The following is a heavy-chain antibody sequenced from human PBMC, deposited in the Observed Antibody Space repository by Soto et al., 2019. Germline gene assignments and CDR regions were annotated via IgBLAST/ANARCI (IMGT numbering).Heavy chain of an antibody. D-gene: IGHD4-4*01. J-gene: IGHJ5*02. V-gene: IGHV1-69*13. Sequence: ASVKVSCKASGDTFGRFTINWVRQAPGQGLEWMGGIKPISDITNYAQRFQGRVTFTADASTSTVYLELSSLRSEDTAMYYCARDPSTINKLIGVWFDPWGQGTLVTVSS. CDR1: GDTFGRFT. CDR3: ARDPSTINKLIGVWFDP. CDR2: IKPISDIT.